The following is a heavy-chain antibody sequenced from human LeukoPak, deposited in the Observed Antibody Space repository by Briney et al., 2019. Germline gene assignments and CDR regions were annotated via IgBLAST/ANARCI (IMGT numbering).Heavy chain of an antibody. CDR2: ISGSGGST. Sequence: QTGGSLRLSCAASGFTSSSYAMSWVRQAPGKGLEWVSAISGSGGSTYYADSVKGRFTISRDNSKNTLYLQMNSLRAEDTAVYYCAKIIAVVYDAFDIWGQGTMVTVSS. V-gene: IGHV3-23*01. D-gene: IGHD6-19*01. J-gene: IGHJ3*02. CDR1: GFTSSSYA. CDR3: AKIIAVVYDAFDI.